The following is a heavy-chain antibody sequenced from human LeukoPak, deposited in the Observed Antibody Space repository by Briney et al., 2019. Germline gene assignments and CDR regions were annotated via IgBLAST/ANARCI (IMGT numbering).Heavy chain of an antibody. D-gene: IGHD2-2*01. CDR3: ASSLYCSSTSCHGFDY. J-gene: IGHJ4*02. CDR2: IYPGDSDT. Sequence: GESLKISRKGSGYSFTSHLIGLVRQMPGKGVEWMGLIYPGDSDTRYCPSFQGQITISADKSISTAYLQWSSLKASDTAMYYCASSLYCSSTSCHGFDYWGQGTLVTVSS. V-gene: IGHV5-51*01. CDR1: GYSFTSHL.